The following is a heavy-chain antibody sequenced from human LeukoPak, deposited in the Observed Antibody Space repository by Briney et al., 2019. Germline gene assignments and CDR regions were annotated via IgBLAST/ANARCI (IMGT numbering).Heavy chain of an antibody. CDR2: ISAYNGNT. CDR3: ARDLGGDTAMVDY. V-gene: IGHV1-18*01. J-gene: IGHJ4*02. D-gene: IGHD5-18*01. CDR1: GXTFTXYG. Sequence: XXSCKXXGXTFTXYGISWVRQAPGQGLEWMGWISAYNGNTNYAQKLQGRVTMTTDTSTSTAYMELRSLRSDDTAVYYCARDLGGDTAMVDYWGQGTLVTVSS.